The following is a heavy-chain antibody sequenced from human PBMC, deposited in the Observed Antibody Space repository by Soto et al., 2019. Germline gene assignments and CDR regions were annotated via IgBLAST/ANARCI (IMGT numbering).Heavy chain of an antibody. Sequence: QAQVVQSGAEVRKPGSSVKLSCKASEGTFNSYAIAWVRQAPGQGLEWMGGIIPYYNTLNYAQKFQDRVTITADDSTNTVYMELSSPRSDDTALYFCASGASRWYPYFFDSWAQGTLVTVSS. CDR3: ASGASRWYPYFFDS. CDR2: IIPYYNTL. J-gene: IGHJ4*02. D-gene: IGHD6-13*01. CDR1: EGTFNSYA. V-gene: IGHV1-69*01.